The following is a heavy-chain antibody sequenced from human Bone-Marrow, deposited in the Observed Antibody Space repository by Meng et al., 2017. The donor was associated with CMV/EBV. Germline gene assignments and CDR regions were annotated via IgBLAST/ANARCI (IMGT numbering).Heavy chain of an antibody. CDR1: GGTFSSYT. V-gene: IGHV1-69*02. CDR2: IIPILGIA. J-gene: IGHJ5*02. D-gene: IGHD5-18*01. CDR3: ATTDSYGYWFDP. Sequence: SVKVSCKASGGTFSSYTISWVRQAPGQGLEWMGRIIPILGIANYAQKFQGRVTITTDESTSTAYMELRSLRSDDTAVYYCATTDSYGYWFDPWGQGTLVTVSS.